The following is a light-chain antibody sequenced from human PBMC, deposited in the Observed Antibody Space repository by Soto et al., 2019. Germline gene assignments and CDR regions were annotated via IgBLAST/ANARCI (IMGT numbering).Light chain of an antibody. CDR3: HQYGGSPQT. CDR1: QSVSNY. V-gene: IGKV3-20*01. J-gene: IGKJ1*01. Sequence: EIVLTQSPGILSLSPGERATLSCRASQSVSNYLAWYQRKPGQAPRLLIYGASSRATGIPDRFSGSGSGTDFTLTISRLEPEDFAVYYCHQYGGSPQTFVPGTKV. CDR2: GAS.